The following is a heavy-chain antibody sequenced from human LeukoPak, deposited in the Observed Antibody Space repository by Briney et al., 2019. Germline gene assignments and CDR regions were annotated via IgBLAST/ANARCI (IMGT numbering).Heavy chain of an antibody. CDR1: GGTFSSYA. V-gene: IGHV1-69*04. CDR3: ARGLVGVWPFDY. Sequence: ASVKVSCKASGGTFSSYAIGWVRQAPGQGLEWMGRIIPIFGIANYAQKFQGRVTITADKSTSTAYMELSSLRSEDTAVYYCARGLVGVWPFDYWGQGTLVTVSS. D-gene: IGHD1-26*01. J-gene: IGHJ4*02. CDR2: IIPIFGIA.